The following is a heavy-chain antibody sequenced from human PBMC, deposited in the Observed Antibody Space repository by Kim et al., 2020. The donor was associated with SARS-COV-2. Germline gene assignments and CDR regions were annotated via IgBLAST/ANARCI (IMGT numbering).Heavy chain of an antibody. J-gene: IGHJ4*02. D-gene: IGHD2-15*01. Sequence: TRYSPSFQGQVTISADKSISTAYLQWSSLKASDTAMYYCASSTRWRSLDYWGQGTLVTVSS. V-gene: IGHV5-51*01. CDR3: ASSTRWRSLDY. CDR2: T.